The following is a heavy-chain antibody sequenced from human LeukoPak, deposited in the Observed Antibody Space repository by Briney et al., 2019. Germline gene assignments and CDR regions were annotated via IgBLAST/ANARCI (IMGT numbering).Heavy chain of an antibody. Sequence: GGSLRLSCAASGFIFSSYWMSWVRQAPVKGLEWVANIKEDGSEKYYVDSVKGRFTISRDNAKNSLYLQTNSLRAEDTAVYYCARRALRYCSSTSCPAQYYGVVVWGKGTTVTVSS. CDR1: GFIFSSYW. CDR3: ARRALRYCSSTSCPAQYYGVVV. CDR2: IKEDGSEK. D-gene: IGHD2-2*01. J-gene: IGHJ6*04. V-gene: IGHV3-7*03.